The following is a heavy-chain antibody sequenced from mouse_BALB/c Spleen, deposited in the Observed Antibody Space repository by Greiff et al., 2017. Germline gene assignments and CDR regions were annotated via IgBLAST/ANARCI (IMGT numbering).Heavy chain of an antibody. V-gene: IGHV5-9-3*01. CDR1: GFTFSSYA. J-gene: IGHJ3*01. CDR2: ISSGGSYT. D-gene: IGHD2-1*01. CDR3: ARHDGNYAAWFAY. Sequence: EVHLVESGGGLVKPGGSLKLSCAASGFTFSSYAMSWVRQTPEKRLEWVATISSGGSYTYYPDSVKGRFTISRDNAKNTLYLQMSSLRSEDTAMYYCARHDGNYAAWFAYWGQGTLVTVSA.